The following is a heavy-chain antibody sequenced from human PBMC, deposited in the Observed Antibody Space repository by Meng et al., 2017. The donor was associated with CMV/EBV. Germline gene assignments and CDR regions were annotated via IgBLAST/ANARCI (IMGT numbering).Heavy chain of an antibody. D-gene: IGHD3-9*01. J-gene: IGHJ4*02. V-gene: IGHV3-30*04. CDR3: ARRGRYFDWALNYFDY. Sequence: GESLKISCAASGFTFSSYAMHWVRQAPGKGLEWVAVISYDGSNKYYADSVKGRFTISRDNSKNTLYLQMNSLRAEDTAVYYCARRGRYFDWALNYFDYWGQGTLVTVSS. CDR1: GFTFSSYA. CDR2: ISYDGSNK.